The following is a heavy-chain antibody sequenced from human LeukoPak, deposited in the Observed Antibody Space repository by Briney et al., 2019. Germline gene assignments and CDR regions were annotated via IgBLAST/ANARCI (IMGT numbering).Heavy chain of an antibody. CDR2: IGGSGGST. V-gene: IGHV3-23*01. CDR3: AKSSREGSSWYGVYNWFDP. CDR1: GFTFSSYA. Sequence: PGGSLRLSCAASGFTFSSYAMSWVRQAPGKGLEWVSAIGGSGGSTYYADSVKGRFTISRDNSKNTLYLQMNSLRAEDTVVYYCAKSSREGSSWYGVYNWFDPWGQGTLVTVST. D-gene: IGHD6-13*01. J-gene: IGHJ5*02.